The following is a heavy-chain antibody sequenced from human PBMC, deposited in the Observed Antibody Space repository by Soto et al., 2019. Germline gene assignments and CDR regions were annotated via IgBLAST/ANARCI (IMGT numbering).Heavy chain of an antibody. CDR1: GFTFTNYA. Sequence: EVQLLESGGGLVQPGGSLRLSCAASGFTFTNYAMNWVRQAPGKGLEWVSSISGSGTTTYYADSVQGRYTISRDNSKHTLYLQMSSLRAEDTAIYYCAKDLFLQGYFGSGNYYALDYWDQGTLVAVSS. J-gene: IGHJ4*02. CDR2: ISGSGTTT. V-gene: IGHV3-23*01. CDR3: AKDLFLQGYFGSGNYYALDY. D-gene: IGHD3-10*01.